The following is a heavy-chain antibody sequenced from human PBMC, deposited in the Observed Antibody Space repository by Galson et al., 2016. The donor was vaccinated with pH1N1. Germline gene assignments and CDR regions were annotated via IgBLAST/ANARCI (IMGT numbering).Heavy chain of an antibody. CDR1: GYTFTDYD. CDR2: MNPNNDNT. Sequence: SVKVSCKASGYTFTDYDINWVRQGTGQGLEWMGWMNPNNDNTGYAQKFQGRVTMTRNPSISTAYMELSSLRSEDTAVYHCARGGYCSGGSCYDVFDYWGQGTLVTVS. J-gene: IGHJ4*02. CDR3: ARGGYCSGGSCYDVFDY. V-gene: IGHV1-8*01. D-gene: IGHD2-15*01.